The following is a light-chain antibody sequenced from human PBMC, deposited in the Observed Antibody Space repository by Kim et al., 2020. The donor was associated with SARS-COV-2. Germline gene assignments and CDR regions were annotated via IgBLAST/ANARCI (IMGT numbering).Light chain of an antibody. Sequence: LSVSPGERATLSCRASQNIGRNLAWYQQKPGQVPRLLIYGASTRATGISARFSGSGSETEFTLTISSLQSEDFAVYYCQQYNDLYTFGQGTKLEI. CDR1: QNIGRN. CDR3: QQYNDLYT. V-gene: IGKV3D-15*01. J-gene: IGKJ2*01. CDR2: GAS.